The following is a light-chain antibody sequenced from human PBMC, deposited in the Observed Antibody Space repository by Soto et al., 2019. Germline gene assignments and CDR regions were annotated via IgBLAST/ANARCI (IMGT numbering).Light chain of an antibody. J-gene: IGKJ5*01. CDR3: QQTYSRPIT. V-gene: IGKV1-39*01. CDR2: FIS. CDR1: QTVSSY. Sequence: DIELTQSPSSPSAPVGDTVAISCRASQTVSSYLNWYQQKVGQAPRLLIYFISRLQTGVPSRFSGSGSGRDFTLTITSPQPEDSATYYCQQTYSRPITFGQGTRLEI.